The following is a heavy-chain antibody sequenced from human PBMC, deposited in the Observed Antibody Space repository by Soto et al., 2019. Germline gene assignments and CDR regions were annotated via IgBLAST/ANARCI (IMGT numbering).Heavy chain of an antibody. CDR1: GYTFTSYT. CDR2: INAGNGNT. CDR3: ARDPATILTGRFDY. J-gene: IGHJ4*02. Sequence: QVQLVQSGAEVKKPGASVKVSCKASGYTFTSYTMHWVRQAPGQRLEWMGWINAGNGNTKYSQKFQGRVTISRDTSASTAYMELSTLRSEETALYYCARDPATILTGRFDYWGQGTLVTVSS. V-gene: IGHV1-3*01. D-gene: IGHD3-9*01.